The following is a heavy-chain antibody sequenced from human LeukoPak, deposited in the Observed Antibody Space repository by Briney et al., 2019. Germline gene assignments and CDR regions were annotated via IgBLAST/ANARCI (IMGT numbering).Heavy chain of an antibody. D-gene: IGHD6-13*01. J-gene: IGHJ5*02. V-gene: IGHV4-59*08. CDR2: IYYSGST. CDR1: GGSISSYY. CDR3: ARQWGSSSSWFDP. Sequence: SETLSLTCTVSGGSISSYYWSWIRQPPGKGLEWIGYIYYSGSTNYNPSLKSRVTISVDTSKNQFSLKLSSVTAADTAVYYCARQWGSSSSWFDPWGQGTLVTASS.